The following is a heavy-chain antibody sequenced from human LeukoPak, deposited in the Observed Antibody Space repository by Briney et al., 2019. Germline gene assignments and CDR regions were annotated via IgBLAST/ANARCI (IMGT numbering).Heavy chain of an antibody. CDR2: IYPDDSDT. CDR1: GYIFTTYW. Sequence: ESLKISFKGSGYIFTTYWIGLGRQVPGKGLEWMWIIYPDDSDTRYSPSFQGQVTISADKSINTAYLQCSSLKASGTAIYYVARLLYYFDSSGYYYAPKAFDIWGQGTMVNVS. V-gene: IGHV5-51*01. J-gene: IGHJ3*02. D-gene: IGHD3-22*01. CDR3: ARLLYYFDSSGYYYAPKAFDI.